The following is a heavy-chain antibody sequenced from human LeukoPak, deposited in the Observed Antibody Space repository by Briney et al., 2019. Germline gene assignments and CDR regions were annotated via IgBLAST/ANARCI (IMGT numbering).Heavy chain of an antibody. CDR2: ISSNGADT. J-gene: IGHJ4*02. Sequence: GGSLRLSCAVSRFAFSTYAMTWVRQAPGQGLEYVSTISSNGADTYYADSVKGRFTISRDNSKYTLYLQMTSLRVEDTAVYYCANYRKPQGLDYWGQGTLVTVSS. CDR3: ANYRKPQGLDY. V-gene: IGHV3-23*01. D-gene: IGHD1-14*01. CDR1: RFAFSTYA.